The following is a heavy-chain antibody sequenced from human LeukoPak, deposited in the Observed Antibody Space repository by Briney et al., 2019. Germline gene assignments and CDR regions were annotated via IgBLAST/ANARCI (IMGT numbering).Heavy chain of an antibody. Sequence: TLSLTCTVSGGSISSGSYYWSWMRQPAGKELEWIGRIYTSGSTNYNPSLKSRVTISVDTSKIQFSLKLSSVTAADTAVYYCARGAQYYYGSGSYYNPYYYYMHVWGKGTTVTISS. D-gene: IGHD3-10*01. CDR1: GGSISSGSYY. CDR2: IYTSGST. V-gene: IGHV4-61*02. CDR3: ARGAQYYYGSGSYYNPYYYYMHV. J-gene: IGHJ6*03.